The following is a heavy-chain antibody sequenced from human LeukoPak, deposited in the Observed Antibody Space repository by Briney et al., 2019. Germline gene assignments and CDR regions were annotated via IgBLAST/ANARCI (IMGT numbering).Heavy chain of an antibody. D-gene: IGHD2-2*01. V-gene: IGHV3-23*01. CDR3: AKDRGECSSTSCSYYYFDY. CDR1: GFTFSTYA. J-gene: IGHJ4*02. CDR2: ISGGGDTT. Sequence: GGSLRLSCAASGFTFSTYAMSWVRQAPGKGLEWVSVISGGGDTTYYADSVKGRFTISRDNSMNTLYLQMNSLRAEDTAVYYCAKDRGECSSTSCSYYYFDYWGQGTLVTVSS.